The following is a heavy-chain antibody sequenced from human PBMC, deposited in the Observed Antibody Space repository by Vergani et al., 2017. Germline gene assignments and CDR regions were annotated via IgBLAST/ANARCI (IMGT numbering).Heavy chain of an antibody. J-gene: IGHJ5*02. CDR1: GGPMSGYY. Sequence: QVRLQESGPGLVKPSETLSLTCSVPGGPMSGYYWGWIRQPPGKELEWIGYMYHSGSTNYNPSLEASVTISGDTSKNQFSLKLNSVTAADTAVYYCGKRYYGSVDLNWFDPWGQGTLVTVSS. CDR2: MYHSGST. D-gene: IGHD3-10*01. CDR3: GKRYYGSVDLNWFDP. V-gene: IGHV4-59*01.